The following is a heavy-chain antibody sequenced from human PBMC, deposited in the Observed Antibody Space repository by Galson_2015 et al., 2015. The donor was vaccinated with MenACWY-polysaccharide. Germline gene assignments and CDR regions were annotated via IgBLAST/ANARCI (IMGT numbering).Heavy chain of an antibody. Sequence: SETLSLTCRISGGSISCYYWSWIRQPAGKGLEWIGRVYAGVSTTYNPSLKSRVTISIDTSKSQFSLKLTSVTAADTAVYVCARDTTGIAASAVYWGQGTLVTVSS. CDR3: ARDTTGIAASAVY. V-gene: IGHV4-4*07. J-gene: IGHJ4*02. CDR1: GGSISCYY. CDR2: VYAGVST. D-gene: IGHD6-13*01.